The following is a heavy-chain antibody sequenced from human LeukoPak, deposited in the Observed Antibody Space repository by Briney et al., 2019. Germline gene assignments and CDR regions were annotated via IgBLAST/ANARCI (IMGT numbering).Heavy chain of an antibody. D-gene: IGHD6-13*01. CDR3: ARTGRSSWYPNFDY. V-gene: IGHV1-18*01. J-gene: IGHJ4*02. Sequence: ASVKVSCKASDYTFTSYGISWVRQAPGQGLEWMGWISAYNGNTNYAQKLQGRVTMTTDTSTSTAYMELRSLRSDDTAAYYCARTGRSSWYPNFDYWGQGTLVTVSS. CDR1: DYTFTSYG. CDR2: ISAYNGNT.